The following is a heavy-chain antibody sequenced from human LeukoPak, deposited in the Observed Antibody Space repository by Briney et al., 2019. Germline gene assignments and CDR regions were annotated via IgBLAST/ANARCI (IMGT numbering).Heavy chain of an antibody. CDR2: MNPNSGNT. D-gene: IGHD3-9*01. CDR1: GYTFTNYD. CDR3: ASSNVLRYFDWLLPQNNWFDP. V-gene: IGHV1-8*02. J-gene: IGHJ5*02. Sequence: GASVKVSCKASGYTFTNYDINWVRQATGQGLEWMGWMNPNSGNTGYAQKFQGRVTMTRNTSISTAYMELSSLRSEDTAVYYCASSNVLRYFDWLLPQNNWFDPWGQGTLVTVSS.